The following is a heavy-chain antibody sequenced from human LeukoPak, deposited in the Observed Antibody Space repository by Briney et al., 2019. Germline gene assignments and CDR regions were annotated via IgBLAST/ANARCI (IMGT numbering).Heavy chain of an antibody. Sequence: GASLKISCRGPGYSFSNYWIPWVRQMPGKGREWMGINYPGDSDTRYSPSFQGQVTISADKSISTAYLQWSSLKASDTAMYYCTRIAGVASIPDTFDIWGQGTMVTVSS. CDR2: NYPGDSDT. CDR1: GYSFSNYW. V-gene: IGHV5-51*01. CDR3: TRIAGVASIPDTFDI. D-gene: IGHD5-12*01. J-gene: IGHJ3*02.